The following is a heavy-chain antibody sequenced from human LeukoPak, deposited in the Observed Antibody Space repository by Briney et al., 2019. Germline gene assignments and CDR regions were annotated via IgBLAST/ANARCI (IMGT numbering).Heavy chain of an antibody. V-gene: IGHV4-59*01. D-gene: IGHD3-10*01. J-gene: IGHJ4*02. CDR2: IYYSGST. CDR1: GGSISSYY. CDR3: ARVRLDYSGSGSYLYYFDY. Sequence: SETLSLTCTVSGGSISSYYWSWIRQPPGKGLEWIGYIYYSGSTNYNPSLKSRATISVDTSKNQFSLKLSSVTAADTAVYYCARVRLDYSGSGSYLYYFDYWGQGTLVTVSS.